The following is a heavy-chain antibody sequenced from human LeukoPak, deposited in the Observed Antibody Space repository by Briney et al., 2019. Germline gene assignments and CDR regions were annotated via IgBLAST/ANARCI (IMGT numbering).Heavy chain of an antibody. CDR3: ARDWAPLSGNYYDAWFDP. D-gene: IGHD1-26*01. J-gene: IGHJ5*02. V-gene: IGHV1-18*01. CDR1: GGTFISYA. CDR2: ISADNGNT. Sequence: GASVKVSCKASGGTFISYAISWVRQAPGQGLEWMGWISADNGNTKYAQKLQGRVTMTTDTSTSTAYMELRSLRSDDTAVYYCARDWAPLSGNYYDAWFDPWGQGTLVTVSS.